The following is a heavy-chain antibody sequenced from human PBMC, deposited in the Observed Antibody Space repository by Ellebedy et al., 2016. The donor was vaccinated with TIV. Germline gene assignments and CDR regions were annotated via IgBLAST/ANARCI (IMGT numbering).Heavy chain of an antibody. D-gene: IGHD4-11*01. V-gene: IGHV3-21*01. J-gene: IGHJ6*02. CDR3: AREDYSSFSRHNFGMDV. CDR2: ISSGNSYI. CDR1: GLTFSSSS. Sequence: GESLKISCAASGLTFSSSSMNWVRQAPGKGLEWVSSISSGNSYIYYADSVKGRFTISRDNAKNSLYLQMNSLRDEDTAVYYCAREDYSSFSRHNFGMDVWGQGTTVTVSS.